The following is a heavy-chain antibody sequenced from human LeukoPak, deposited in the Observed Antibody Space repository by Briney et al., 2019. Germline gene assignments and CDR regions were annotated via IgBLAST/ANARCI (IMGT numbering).Heavy chain of an antibody. V-gene: IGHV1-18*01. CDR1: GYTFTSYG. CDR2: ISAYNGNT. J-gene: IGHJ4*02. CDR3: ARYSSSWYYFDY. Sequence: ASVKVSCKASGYTFTSYGISWVRQAPGQGLEWMGWISAYNGNTNYAQKLQGRVTMTTDTSTGTAYMELRSLRSDDTAVYYCARYSSSWYYFDYWGQGTLVTVSS. D-gene: IGHD6-13*01.